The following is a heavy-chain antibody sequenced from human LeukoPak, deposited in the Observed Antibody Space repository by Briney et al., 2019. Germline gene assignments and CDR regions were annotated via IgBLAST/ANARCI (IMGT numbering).Heavy chain of an antibody. CDR2: VRKKSYGGTT. D-gene: IGHD6-19*01. V-gene: IGHV3-49*04. CDR1: GFTLGDYT. J-gene: IGHJ5*02. Sequence: PGGSLRLSCTASGFTLGDYTMNWVRQVPGKGLEWVGLVRKKSYGGTTEYAASVKGRFTISRDDSRSTAYLQMNSLKTEDTAVYFCTRGPPDSDRYFDRLDPWGQGTLVTVSS. CDR3: TRGPPDSDRYFDRLDP.